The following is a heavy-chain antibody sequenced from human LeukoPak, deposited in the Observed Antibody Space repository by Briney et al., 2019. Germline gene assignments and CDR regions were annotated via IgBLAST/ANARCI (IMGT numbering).Heavy chain of an antibody. D-gene: IGHD3-10*01. CDR3: ARARGAEAIDS. CDR2: INHSGDT. J-gene: IGHJ4*02. CDR1: GGSISSGGYY. V-gene: IGHV4-39*07. Sequence: SETLSLTCTVSGGSISSGGYYWSWVRQPPGRGPEWIGEINHSGDTNYNPSLKSRVTLSVDTSKNQFSLKLRSVTAADTAFYYCARARGAEAIDSWGQGTLVTVSS.